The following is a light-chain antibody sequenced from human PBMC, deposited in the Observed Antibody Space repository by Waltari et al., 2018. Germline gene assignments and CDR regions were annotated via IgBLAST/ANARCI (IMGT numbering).Light chain of an antibody. CDR1: SSNIGSNY. J-gene: IGLJ2*01. CDR3: AAWDDSLSGPVV. V-gene: IGLV1-47*01. Sequence: QSVLTQPPSASGTPGQRVTISCFGSSSNIGSNYVYCYQQLPGTAPKLLIYRNNQRPSGVPDRFSGSKSGTSTSLAISGLRSEDEADYYCAAWDDSLSGPVVFGGGTKLTVL. CDR2: RNN.